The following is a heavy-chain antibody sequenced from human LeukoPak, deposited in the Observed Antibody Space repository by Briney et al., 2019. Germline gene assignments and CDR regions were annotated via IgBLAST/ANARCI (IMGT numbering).Heavy chain of an antibody. J-gene: IGHJ4*02. Sequence: PSETLSLTCGVYGESFSGDFWTWLRQAPGKGPEWIGEINHSGRTNYSPSLTSRVTISVDTSMNQFSLQLRSVTAADTAVYYCARGQYDSGGYHYGIRAFYFDYWGQGILVTVSS. V-gene: IGHV4-34*01. D-gene: IGHD3-22*01. CDR2: INHSGRT. CDR1: GESFSGDF. CDR3: ARGQYDSGGYHYGIRAFYFDY.